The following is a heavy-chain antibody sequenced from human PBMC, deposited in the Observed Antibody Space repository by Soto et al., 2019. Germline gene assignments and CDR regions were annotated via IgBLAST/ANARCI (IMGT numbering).Heavy chain of an antibody. J-gene: IGHJ4*02. CDR3: ASDRFRGTYYLRGVTYFFEE. V-gene: IGHV3-7*03. D-gene: IGHD1-26*01. Sequence: PGGSLRLSCVTYGLTFTGYWMSWVRQAPGKGLEWVANIKQDESEKNYLDSVKGRFTISRDNAKNSLYLQMNSLRAEDTVVYYCASDRFRGTYYLRGVTYFFEEWGQGAPVTVSS. CDR2: IKQDESEK. CDR1: GLTFTGYW.